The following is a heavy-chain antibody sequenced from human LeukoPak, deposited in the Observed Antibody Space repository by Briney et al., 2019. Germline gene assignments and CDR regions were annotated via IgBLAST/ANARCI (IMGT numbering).Heavy chain of an antibody. CDR1: GGSISSSSYY. J-gene: IGHJ4*02. Sequence: SETLSLTCTVSGGSISSSSYYWGWLCQPPGKGLEWLGSFYYTGSTYYNPSLKSRVTISVDTAKNQFSLKLNSVTAADTAVYYCARTSYYYDSSIYYYDYWGQGTLVTVSS. D-gene: IGHD3-22*01. CDR3: ARTSYYYDSSIYYYDY. V-gene: IGHV4-39*01. CDR2: FYYTGST.